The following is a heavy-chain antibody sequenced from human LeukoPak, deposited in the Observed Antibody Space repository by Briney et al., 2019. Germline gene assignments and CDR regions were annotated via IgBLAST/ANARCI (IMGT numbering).Heavy chain of an antibody. CDR3: AKEHSSGWSAFDY. V-gene: IGHV3-30*18. Sequence: PGGSLRLSCAASGFSFSSYWMSWVRQAPGEGLEWVAVISYDGSNKYYADSVKGRFPISRDNSKNTLYLQMNSLRAEDTAVYYCAKEHSSGWSAFDYWGQGTLVTVSS. CDR2: ISYDGSNK. D-gene: IGHD6-19*01. J-gene: IGHJ4*02. CDR1: GFSFSSYW.